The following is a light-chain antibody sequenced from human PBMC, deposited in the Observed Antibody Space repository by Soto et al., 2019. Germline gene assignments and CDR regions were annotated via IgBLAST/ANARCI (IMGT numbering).Light chain of an antibody. CDR3: SSKRDSSTLFV. CDR1: TSDVGGYNY. CDR2: DVN. V-gene: IGLV2-14*03. Sequence: QSALTQPASVSGSPGQSITISCTGTTSDVGGYNYVTWYQQYPGQAPKIIIYDVNRRPPGVSDRFSGSKSGNTASLTVSDLQAGDEADYYCSSKRDSSTLFVFGTGTKVTVL. J-gene: IGLJ1*01.